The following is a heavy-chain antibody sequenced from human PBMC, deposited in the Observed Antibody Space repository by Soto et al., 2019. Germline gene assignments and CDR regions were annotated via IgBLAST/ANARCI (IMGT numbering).Heavy chain of an antibody. CDR2: IKSGSYAGTA. CDR1: GFVFNGAW. Sequence: EVQLVESGGGLVKPGGSLRLSCVASGFVFNGAWMNWVRQAPGTGLEWVGRIKSGSYAGTADYAAPVKGRFTISRDDSKNKVYLQKDKLKNRGTSVYFFSTMGRNPPPPGGQGTLVTVSS. J-gene: IGHJ5*02. CDR3: STMGRNPPPP. V-gene: IGHV3-15*07. D-gene: IGHD1-26*01.